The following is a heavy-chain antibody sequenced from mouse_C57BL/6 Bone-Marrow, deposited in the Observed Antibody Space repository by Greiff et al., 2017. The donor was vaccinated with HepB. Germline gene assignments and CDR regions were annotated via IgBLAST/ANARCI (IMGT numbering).Heavy chain of an antibody. CDR3: AREWYYGSSYHWYFDV. Sequence: QVQLQQPGAELVMPGASVKLSCKASGYTFTSYWMHWVKQRPGQGLEWIGEIDPSDSYTNYNQKFKGKSTLTVDKSSSTAYMQLSSLTSDDSAVYYCAREWYYGSSYHWYFDVWGTGTTVTVSS. D-gene: IGHD1-1*01. CDR1: GYTFTSYW. CDR2: IDPSDSYT. J-gene: IGHJ1*03. V-gene: IGHV1-69*01.